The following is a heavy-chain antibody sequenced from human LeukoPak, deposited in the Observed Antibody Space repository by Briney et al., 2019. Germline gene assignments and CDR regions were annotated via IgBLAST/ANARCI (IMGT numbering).Heavy chain of an antibody. D-gene: IGHD6-13*01. CDR2: INPNSGGT. V-gene: IGHV1-2*02. Sequence: ASVKVSCKASGYTFTGYYMHWVRQSPGQGLEWMGWINPNSGGTNYAQKFQGRVTMTRDTSISTAYMELSRLRSDDTAVYYCAREWGSSSWFNWFDPWGQGTLVTVSS. J-gene: IGHJ5*02. CDR1: GYTFTGYY. CDR3: AREWGSSSWFNWFDP.